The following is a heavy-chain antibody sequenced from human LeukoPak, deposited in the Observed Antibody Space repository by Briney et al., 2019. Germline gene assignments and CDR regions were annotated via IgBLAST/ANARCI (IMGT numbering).Heavy chain of an antibody. CDR3: ARDAQWLVPEGYYYYMDV. D-gene: IGHD6-19*01. J-gene: IGHJ6*03. V-gene: IGHV3-21*01. CDR1: GFTFSRYN. CDR2: ISSRSSYI. Sequence: GGSLRLSCAGSGFTFSRYNMNWFRQAPGKGLERVSSISSRSSYIFYADSVKGRFTISRDNAKDSLYLQMNSLGAEDTAVYYCARDAQWLVPEGYYYYMDVWGKGTTVTVSS.